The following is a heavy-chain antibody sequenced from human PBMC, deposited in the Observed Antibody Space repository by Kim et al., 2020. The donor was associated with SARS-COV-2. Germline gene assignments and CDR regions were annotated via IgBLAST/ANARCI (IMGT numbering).Heavy chain of an antibody. CDR3: ARIEDDYYYYGMDV. CDR1: GGSISSYY. J-gene: IGHJ6*02. D-gene: IGHD2-15*01. CDR2: IYYSGST. Sequence: SETLSLTCTVSGGSISSYYWSWIRQPPGKGLEWIGYIYYSGSTNYNPSLKSRVTISVDTSKNQFSLKLSSVTAADTAVYYCARIEDDYYYYGMDVWGQGTTVTVSS. V-gene: IGHV4-59*01.